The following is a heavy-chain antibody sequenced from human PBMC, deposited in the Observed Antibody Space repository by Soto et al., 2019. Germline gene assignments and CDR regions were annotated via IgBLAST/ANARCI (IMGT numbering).Heavy chain of an antibody. V-gene: IGHV5-10-1*01. CDR1: GYSFTSYW. CDR2: IDPSDSYT. CDR3: ARPEPYDSSGYYYRY. D-gene: IGHD3-22*01. J-gene: IGHJ4*02. Sequence: PGESLKISCKGSGYSFTSYWISWVRQMPGKGLEWMGRIDPSDSYTNYSPSFQGHVTISADKSISTAYLQWSSLKASDTAMYYCARPEPYDSSGYYYRYWGQGTLVTVSS.